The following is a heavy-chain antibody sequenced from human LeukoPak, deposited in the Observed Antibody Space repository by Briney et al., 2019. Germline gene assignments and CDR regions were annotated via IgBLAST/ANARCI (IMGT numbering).Heavy chain of an antibody. D-gene: IGHD3-22*01. CDR3: ANEWGYYDSSGYLNY. CDR2: ISTSSKYI. Sequence: GGSLRLSCTDSGFTFGSYSMNWVRQASGKGLEWVSSISTSSKYIYYSDSVKGRFTISRDNAKSSLYLQMNSLRAEDTAVYYCANEWGYYDSSGYLNYWGQGTLVTVSS. V-gene: IGHV3-21*01. J-gene: IGHJ4*02. CDR1: GFTFGSYS.